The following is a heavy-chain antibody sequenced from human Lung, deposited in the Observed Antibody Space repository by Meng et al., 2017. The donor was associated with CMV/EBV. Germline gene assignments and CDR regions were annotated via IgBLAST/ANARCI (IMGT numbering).Heavy chain of an antibody. D-gene: IGHD6-13*01. J-gene: IGHJ6*02. CDR2: INWNGGST. CDR1: GFTFDDYG. V-gene: IGHV3-20*04. CDR3: AREDYSSTAQAGQYYDYYDGMDV. Sequence: ESXKISXAASGFTFDDYGMSWVRQAPGKGLEWVSGINWNGGSTCYADSVKGRFTISRDNAKNSLYLQMNRLRAEDTALYYCAREDYSSTAQAGQYYDYYDGMDVWGQGXTVTVSS.